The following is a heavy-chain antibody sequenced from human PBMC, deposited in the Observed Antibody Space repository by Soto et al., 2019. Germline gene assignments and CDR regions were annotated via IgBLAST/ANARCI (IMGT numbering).Heavy chain of an antibody. Sequence: PGGSLRLSCAASGFTFSDYYMSWIRQAPGKGLEWVSFINNNDRVIYYADSVKGRFTISRDNAKTPLYLRMNSLRAEDTAIYYCARKYYYDSRAFDFWGQGTLVTVSS. CDR2: INNNDRVI. J-gene: IGHJ4*02. CDR1: GFTFSDYY. D-gene: IGHD3-22*01. CDR3: ARKYYYDSRAFDF. V-gene: IGHV3-11*01.